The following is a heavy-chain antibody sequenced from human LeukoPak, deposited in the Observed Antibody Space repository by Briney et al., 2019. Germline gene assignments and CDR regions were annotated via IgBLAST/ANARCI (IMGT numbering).Heavy chain of an antibody. CDR2: ISGSGGST. J-gene: IGHJ4*02. CDR3: AKQYRTSNSPPFDY. V-gene: IGHV3-23*01. Sequence: GGSLRLSCAASGFTFSNYAMSWVRQAPGKGLEWVSHISGSGGSTYYADSVKGRLTISRDNSKNTLYLQMNSLRAEDTAVYYCAKQYRTSNSPPFDYWGQGTLVTVSS. D-gene: IGHD6-6*01. CDR1: GFTFSNYA.